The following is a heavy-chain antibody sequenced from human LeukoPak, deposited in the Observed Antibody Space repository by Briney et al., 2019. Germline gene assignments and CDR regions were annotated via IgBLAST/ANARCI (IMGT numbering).Heavy chain of an antibody. Sequence: GGSLRLSCAASEFSVGSNYMTWVRQAPGKGLEWVSGINWNGGSTGYADSVKGRFTISRDNAKNSLYLQMNSLRAEDTALYYCARGSSSWLYGVYWGQGTLVTVSS. D-gene: IGHD6-13*01. CDR3: ARGSSSWLYGVY. J-gene: IGHJ4*02. V-gene: IGHV3-20*04. CDR2: INWNGGST. CDR1: EFSVGSNY.